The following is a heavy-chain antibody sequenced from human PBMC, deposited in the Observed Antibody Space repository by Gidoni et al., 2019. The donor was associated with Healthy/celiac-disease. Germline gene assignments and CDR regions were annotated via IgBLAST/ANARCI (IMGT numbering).Heavy chain of an antibody. CDR1: GGTFSSYA. V-gene: IGHV1-69*06. CDR3: AGFYSGGNLNEVALNI. D-gene: IGHD1-26*01. Sequence: QVQLVQSGAEVKKPGSSVKVSCKASGGTFSSYAISWVRQAPGQGLEWMGGIIPIFGKENNEQKFRGRVTITGDKSTGKAYMGLGSLGSRKTAVYYCAGFYSGGNLNEVALNIWAKGTMVTVS. J-gene: IGHJ3*02. CDR2: IIPIFGKE.